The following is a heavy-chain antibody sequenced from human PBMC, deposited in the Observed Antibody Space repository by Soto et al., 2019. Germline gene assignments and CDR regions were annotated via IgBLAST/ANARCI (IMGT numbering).Heavy chain of an antibody. J-gene: IGHJ4*02. Sequence: PGGSLRLSCAASGFTFDDYAMHWVRQPPSQGLEWVSGISSDSGNIFYADSVKGRFTISRDNAKNSLYLQVDSLRTDDTALYYCAKGTESGGHEYYFDSWGQGILVPVS. V-gene: IGHV3-9*01. CDR3: AKGTESGGHEYYFDS. D-gene: IGHD2-15*01. CDR2: ISSDSGNI. CDR1: GFTFDDYA.